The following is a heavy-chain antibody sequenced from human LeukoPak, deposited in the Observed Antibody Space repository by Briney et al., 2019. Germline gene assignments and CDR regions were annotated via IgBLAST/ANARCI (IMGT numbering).Heavy chain of an antibody. D-gene: IGHD6-13*01. Sequence: GASVKVSCKASGGTFSSYAISWVRQAPGQGLEWMGRIIPILGIANYAQKFQGRVTITADKSTSTAYMELSSLRSEDTAVYYCAGGPSSSWLGDWFDPWGQGTLDTVSS. V-gene: IGHV1-69*04. CDR1: GGTFSSYA. CDR2: IIPILGIA. CDR3: AGGPSSSWLGDWFDP. J-gene: IGHJ5*02.